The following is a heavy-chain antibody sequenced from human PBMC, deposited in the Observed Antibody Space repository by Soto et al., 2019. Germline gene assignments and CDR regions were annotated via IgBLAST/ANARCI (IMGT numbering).Heavy chain of an antibody. CDR3: AREGGVYCSGGSCYSGDYFDY. Sequence: GGSLRLSCAASGFTFSSYWMSWVRQAPGKGLEWVANIKQDGSEKYYVDSVKGRFTISRDNAKISLYLQMNSLRAEDTAVYYCAREGGVYCSGGSCYSGDYFDYWGQGTLVTVSS. V-gene: IGHV3-7*01. D-gene: IGHD2-15*01. CDR2: IKQDGSEK. J-gene: IGHJ4*02. CDR1: GFTFSSYW.